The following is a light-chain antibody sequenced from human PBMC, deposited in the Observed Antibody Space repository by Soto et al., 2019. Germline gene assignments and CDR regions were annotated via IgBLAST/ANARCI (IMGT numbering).Light chain of an antibody. V-gene: IGKV1-5*03. J-gene: IGKJ5*01. CDR3: QQYNSYPLT. Sequence: DIQMTQSPFTLSASVGDRVTITCRASQSISNLLAWYQQKPGRAPTLLIYKASNLESGVPSRFSDSGSGTEFTLTISSLQPDDFATYHCQQYNSYPLTFGQGTRLEIK. CDR1: QSISNL. CDR2: KAS.